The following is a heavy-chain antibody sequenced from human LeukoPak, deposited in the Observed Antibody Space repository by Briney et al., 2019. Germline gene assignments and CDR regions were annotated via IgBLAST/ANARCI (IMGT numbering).Heavy chain of an antibody. CDR1: GGSFSGYY. J-gene: IGHJ1*01. Sequence: PSETLSLTCAVYGGSFSGYYWSWIRQPPGKGLEWIGEINHSGSTNYNPSLKSRVTISVDTSKNQFSLKLSSVTAADTAVYYCARAPYYYDSSGYYLSAEYFQHWGQGTLVTVSS. V-gene: IGHV4-34*01. CDR3: ARAPYYYDSSGYYLSAEYFQH. D-gene: IGHD3-22*01. CDR2: INHSGST.